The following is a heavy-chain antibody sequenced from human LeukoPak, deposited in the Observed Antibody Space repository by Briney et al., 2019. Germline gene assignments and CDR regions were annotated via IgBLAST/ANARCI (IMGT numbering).Heavy chain of an antibody. V-gene: IGHV4-39*01. Sequence: SETLSLTCTVSGGSISSSSYYWGGIRQPPGKGLEWIGSIYYSGSIYYNPSLKSRVTISVDTSKNQFSLKLSSVTAADTAVYYCARQGDDYGDYPNWFDPWGQGTLVTVSS. J-gene: IGHJ5*02. CDR2: IYYSGSI. D-gene: IGHD4-17*01. CDR3: ARQGDDYGDYPNWFDP. CDR1: GGSISSSSYY.